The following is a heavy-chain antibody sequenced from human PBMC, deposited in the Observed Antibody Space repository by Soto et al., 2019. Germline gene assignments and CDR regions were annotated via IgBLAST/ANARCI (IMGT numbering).Heavy chain of an antibody. CDR1: GGSISSSSYY. J-gene: IGHJ5*02. CDR3: VRHGHGLGVVVPNPNRPFDR. D-gene: IGHD2-2*01. V-gene: IGHV4-39*01. Sequence: LSLTCTVSGGSISSSSYYWGWVRQPPGKGLEWIGTVYYSGSTYYNPSLKSRVTISVDTSKNQFSLKLSSVTAADTAVYYCVRHGHGLGVVVPNPNRPFDRWGQGTLVTVSS. CDR2: VYYSGST.